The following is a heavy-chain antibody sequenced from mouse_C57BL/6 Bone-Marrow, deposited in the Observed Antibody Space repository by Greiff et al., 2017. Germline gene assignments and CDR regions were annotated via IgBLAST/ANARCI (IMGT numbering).Heavy chain of an antibody. Sequence: QVQLKESGAELARPGASVKLSCKASGYTFTSYGISWVKQSTGQGLEWIGEIYPRSGNTYYNEKFKGKATLTADKSSSTAYMELRSLTSEDSAVYFCARGTTVYYFDYWGQGTTLTVSS. CDR3: ARGTTVYYFDY. J-gene: IGHJ2*01. CDR1: GYTFTSYG. D-gene: IGHD1-1*01. V-gene: IGHV1-81*01. CDR2: IYPRSGNT.